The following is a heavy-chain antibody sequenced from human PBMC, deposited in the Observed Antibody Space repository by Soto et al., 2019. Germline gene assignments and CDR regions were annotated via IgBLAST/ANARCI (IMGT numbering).Heavy chain of an antibody. D-gene: IGHD3-22*01. V-gene: IGHV3-23*01. CDR1: GFTFSSYA. Sequence: PGGSLRLSCAASGFTFSSYAMSWVRQAPGKGLEWVSTIGGSGDSTYYADSVKGRFTISRDNSKNTLFLQVNSLRAEDTAVYYCAKSYDSSGYSEIDYWGQGTLVTVSS. J-gene: IGHJ4*02. CDR2: IGGSGDST. CDR3: AKSYDSSGYSEIDY.